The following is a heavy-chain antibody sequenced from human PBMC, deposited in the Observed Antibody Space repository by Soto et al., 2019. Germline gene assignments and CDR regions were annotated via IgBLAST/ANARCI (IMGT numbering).Heavy chain of an antibody. CDR3: AREGKMGAADCMVF. J-gene: IGHJ6*02. CDR2: IKQDGSEQ. CDR1: GCTFSSYW. V-gene: IGHV3-7*01. D-gene: IGHD1-26*01. Sequence: EVQLVESGGGLVQPGGSLRLSCAASGCTFSSYWMSWVRQAPGMGLEWVANIKQDGSEQNYVDSVKGRLTISIDNAKNSVYLQMNRLRAEATAVYYCAREGKMGAADCMVFWGQGTTVTVSS.